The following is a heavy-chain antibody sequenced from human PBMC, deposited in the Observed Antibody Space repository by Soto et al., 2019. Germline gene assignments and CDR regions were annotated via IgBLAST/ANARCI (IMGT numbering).Heavy chain of an antibody. D-gene: IGHD3-10*01. V-gene: IGHV3-33*01. J-gene: IGHJ4*02. Sequence: QVQLVESGGGVVQPGRSLRLSCAASGFTFSSYGIHWVRQAPGKGLEWVAVIWYDGSNKYYADSVKGRFTISRDNSKNTLYLQMNSLRAEDTAVYYCARGGGFRFGDVDDFDYWGQGTLVTVSS. CDR2: IWYDGSNK. CDR1: GFTFSSYG. CDR3: ARGGGFRFGDVDDFDY.